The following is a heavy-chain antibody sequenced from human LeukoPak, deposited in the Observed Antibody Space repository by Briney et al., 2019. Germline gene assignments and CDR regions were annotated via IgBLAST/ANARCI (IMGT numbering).Heavy chain of an antibody. CDR2: ISGSGGST. Sequence: GGSLILLCAASGVSFSSGSISWGRHAPGKGLVGVSAISGSGGSTYYADSVKGRFTISRDNSKNTLYLQMNSLRAEDAAVYYCAKVARITIFGVVISTGYYFDYWGQGTLVTVSS. J-gene: IGHJ4*02. D-gene: IGHD3-3*01. CDR1: GVSFSSGS. V-gene: IGHV3-23*01. CDR3: AKVARITIFGVVISTGYYFDY.